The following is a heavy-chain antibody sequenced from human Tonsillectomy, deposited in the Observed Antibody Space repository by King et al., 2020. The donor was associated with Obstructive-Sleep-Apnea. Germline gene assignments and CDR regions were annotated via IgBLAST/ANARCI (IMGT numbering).Heavy chain of an antibody. J-gene: IGHJ6*02. D-gene: IGHD5-12*01. V-gene: IGHV3-15*01. CDR2: IKTKADGGTT. CDR3: TTAGDTGYHVYYGLDV. Sequence: VQLVESGGGLVKPGGYLTLYCEASGFTFSDVWMTWVRQAPGKGLESVGLIKTKADGGTTHYAAPVKGRFTISRDDSKKMLFLQIHSLKTEETAVYYCTTAGDTGYHVYYGLDVWGQGTTVTVSS. CDR1: GFTFSDVW.